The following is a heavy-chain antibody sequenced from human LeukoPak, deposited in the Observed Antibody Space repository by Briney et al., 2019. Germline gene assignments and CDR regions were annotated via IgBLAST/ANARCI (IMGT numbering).Heavy chain of an antibody. CDR2: MDSDGSSS. CDR3: ARGGDGSNIYWYFDL. Sequence: GGSLRLSCAASGFTFSTHWMHWARQAPGKGLEWVSRMDSDGSSSSYADSVKGRFTISRDNAKNTLYLQMNSLRAEDTAVYYCARGGDGSNIYWYFDLWGRGTLVTVSS. CDR1: GFTFSTHW. J-gene: IGHJ2*01. D-gene: IGHD5-24*01. V-gene: IGHV3-74*01.